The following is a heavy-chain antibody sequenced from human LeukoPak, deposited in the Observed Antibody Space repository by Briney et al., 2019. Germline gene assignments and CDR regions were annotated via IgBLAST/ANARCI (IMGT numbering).Heavy chain of an antibody. CDR1: GGSFSGYY. Sequence: SETLSLSCAVSGGSFSGYYWSWVRQPPGKGLEWIGEITHSGSTNYHPSVKSRVTISVYTSKNQFSLKLSSATAADTAVYYCARAYSSSWYGYWGQGTLVTVPS. CDR2: ITHSGST. CDR3: ARAYSSSWYGY. V-gene: IGHV4-34*01. D-gene: IGHD6-13*01. J-gene: IGHJ4*02.